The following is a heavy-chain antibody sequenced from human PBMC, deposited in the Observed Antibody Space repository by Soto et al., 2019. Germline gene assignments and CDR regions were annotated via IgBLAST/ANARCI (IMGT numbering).Heavy chain of an antibody. D-gene: IGHD6-19*01. CDR2: ISAHNGNT. Sequence: ASVKVSCKASGYTFTSYGISWVRQAPGQGLEWMGWISAHNGNTNYAQKLQGRVTMTTDTSTSTAYMELRSLRSDDTAVYYCARDRSIAVAGSHAFDIWGQGTMVTVSS. CDR3: ARDRSIAVAGSHAFDI. J-gene: IGHJ3*02. V-gene: IGHV1-18*04. CDR1: GYTFTSYG.